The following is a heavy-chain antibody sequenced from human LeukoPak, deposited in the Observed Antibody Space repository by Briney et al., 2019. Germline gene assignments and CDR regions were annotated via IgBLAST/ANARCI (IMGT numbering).Heavy chain of an antibody. V-gene: IGHV7-4-1*02. CDR3: AREWYYDSSGYYPRFDP. Sequence: ASVKVSCKASGYTFTSYAMNWVRQAPGQGLEWMGWINTNTGNPTYAQGFTGRFVFSLDTSVSTAYLQISSLKAEDTAVYYCAREWYYDSSGYYPRFDPWGQGTLVTVSS. CDR1: GYTFTSYA. CDR2: INTNTGNP. J-gene: IGHJ5*02. D-gene: IGHD3-22*01.